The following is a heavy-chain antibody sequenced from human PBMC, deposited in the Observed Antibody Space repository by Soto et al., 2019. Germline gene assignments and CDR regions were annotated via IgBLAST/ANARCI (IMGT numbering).Heavy chain of an antibody. V-gene: IGHV4-30-2*01. CDR3: ASQASPYYYYGMDV. Sequence: PSETLSLTCAVSGGSISSGGYSWSWIRQPPGKGLEWIGYIYHSGSTYYNPSLKSRVTISVDRSKNQFSLKLSSVTAADTAVYYCASQASPYYYYGMDVWGQGTTVTVSS. J-gene: IGHJ6*02. CDR1: GGSISSGGYS. CDR2: IYHSGST.